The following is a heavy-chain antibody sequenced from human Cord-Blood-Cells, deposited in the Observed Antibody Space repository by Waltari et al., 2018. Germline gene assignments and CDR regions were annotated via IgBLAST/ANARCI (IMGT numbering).Heavy chain of an antibody. D-gene: IGHD6-13*01. CDR2: IYSGGST. CDR3: AGIAAAGNDAFDI. J-gene: IGHJ3*02. CDR1: GFTVSSNY. Sequence: EVQLVESGGGLVQPGGSLRLSCAASGFTVSSNYMSWVRRAPGKGLEWVSVIYSGGSTYYADSVKCRFTISRHNSKNTLYLQMNSLRAEDTAVYYCAGIAAAGNDAFDIWGQGTMVTVSS. V-gene: IGHV3-53*04.